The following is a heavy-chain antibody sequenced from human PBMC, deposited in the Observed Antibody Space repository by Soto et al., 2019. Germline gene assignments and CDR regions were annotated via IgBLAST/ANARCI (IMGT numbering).Heavy chain of an antibody. CDR3: ARGAPIGITFGGVIVVDAFDI. V-gene: IGHV4-31*03. J-gene: IGHJ3*02. CDR1: GGSISRGGYY. CDR2: IYYSGST. D-gene: IGHD3-16*02. Sequence: SETLSLTCTVSGGSISRGGYYWSWIRQHPGKGLEWIGYIYYSGSTYYNPSLKSRVTISVDTSKNQFSLKLSSVTAADTAVYYCARGAPIGITFGGVIVVDAFDIWGQGTMVT.